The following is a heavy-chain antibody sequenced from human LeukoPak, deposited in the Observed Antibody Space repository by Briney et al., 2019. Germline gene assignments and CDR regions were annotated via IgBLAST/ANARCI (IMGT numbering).Heavy chain of an antibody. Sequence: PSETLSLTCAVYGGSFSGYSWSWIRQPPGKGLEWIGEINHSGSTNYNPSLKSRVTISVDTSKNQFSLKLSSVTAADTAVYYCASAYIVVVPAARYFQHWGQGTLVTVSS. CDR3: ASAYIVVVPAARYFQH. D-gene: IGHD2-2*01. J-gene: IGHJ1*01. V-gene: IGHV4-34*01. CDR1: GGSFSGYS. CDR2: INHSGST.